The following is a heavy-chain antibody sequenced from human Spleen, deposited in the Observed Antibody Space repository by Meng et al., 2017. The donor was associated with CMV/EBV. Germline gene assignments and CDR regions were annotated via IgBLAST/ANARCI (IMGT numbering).Heavy chain of an antibody. J-gene: IGHJ5*02. Sequence: FSSYAITWVRQAPGQGLEWMGTIIPILAITKYAQKFQGRVTITADKTSSTVYMELSSLRSDDTAVYYCGRYTDIVSVIAATRDYWFDPWGQGTLVTAPQ. CDR2: IIPILAIT. D-gene: IGHD2-15*01. CDR3: GRYTDIVSVIAATRDYWFDP. V-gene: IGHV1-69*04. CDR1: FSSYA.